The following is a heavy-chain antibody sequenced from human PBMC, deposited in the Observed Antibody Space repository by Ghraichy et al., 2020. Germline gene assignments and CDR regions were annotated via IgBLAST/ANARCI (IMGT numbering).Heavy chain of an antibody. CDR1: GFMFSSYG. D-gene: IGHD3-10*01. V-gene: IGHV3-30*02. CDR3: GKGHFASGTFYIDN. CDR2: IRYDGSNK. Sequence: GGSLRLSCAASGFMFSSYGMHWVRQAPGKGLEWVAFIRYDGSNKYYADSVKGRFTISRDNSKNTLYLQMNSLRVEDTAVFYCGKGHFASGTFYIDNWGQGTLVTVSS. J-gene: IGHJ4*02.